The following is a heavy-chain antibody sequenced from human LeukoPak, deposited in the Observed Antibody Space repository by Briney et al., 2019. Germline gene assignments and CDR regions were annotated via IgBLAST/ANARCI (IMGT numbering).Heavy chain of an antibody. CDR3: ARVWGYCFP. V-gene: IGHV4-34*01. J-gene: IGHJ5*02. D-gene: IGHD2-15*01. CDR1: GGSFSGYY. CDR2: INHSGST. Sequence: SETLSLTCAVYGGSFSGYYWSWIRQPPGEGLEWIGEINHSGSTNYNPSLKSRVTISVDTSKNQFSLKLSSVTAADTAVYYCARVWGYCFPWGQGTLVTVSS.